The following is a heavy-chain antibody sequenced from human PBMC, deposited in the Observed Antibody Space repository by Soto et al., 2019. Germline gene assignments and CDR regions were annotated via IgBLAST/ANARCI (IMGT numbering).Heavy chain of an antibody. Sequence: ASVKVSCKASGYTFTTFPIHWVRQAPGQSLEWMGWISAAYGTTKYSQNFQGRVTITRDTSAGTAYMELSSLRSEDTAVYYCARDAMVRGLVPYYFDYWGQGTLVTVPS. CDR3: ARDAMVRGLVPYYFDY. CDR2: ISAAYGTT. V-gene: IGHV1-3*01. J-gene: IGHJ4*02. CDR1: GYTFTTFP. D-gene: IGHD3-10*01.